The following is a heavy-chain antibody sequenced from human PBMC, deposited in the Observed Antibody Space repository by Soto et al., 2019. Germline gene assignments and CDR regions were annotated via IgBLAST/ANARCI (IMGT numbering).Heavy chain of an antibody. CDR2: IYYSGST. CDR1: GGSISSSRYY. Sequence: QLQLQESGPGLVKPSETLSLTCTVSGGSISSSRYYWGWIRQPPGKGLEWIGSIYYSGSTYYNPSLKSRVTISVDTSKNQFSLKLSSVTAADTAVYYCARTSGPPSGSFYYGMDVWGQGTTVTVSS. D-gene: IGHD1-26*01. J-gene: IGHJ6*02. V-gene: IGHV4-39*01. CDR3: ARTSGPPSGSFYYGMDV.